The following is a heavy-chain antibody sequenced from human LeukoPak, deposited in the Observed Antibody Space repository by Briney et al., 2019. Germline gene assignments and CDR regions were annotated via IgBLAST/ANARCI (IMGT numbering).Heavy chain of an antibody. J-gene: IGHJ3*02. D-gene: IGHD6-19*01. Sequence: SETLSLTCTVSGGSISSSSYYWGWIRQPPGKGLEWIGSIYYSGSTYYNPSLKGRVTISVDTSKNQFSLKLSSVTAADTAVYYCARTTPIAVAVDDAFDIWGQGTMVTVSS. CDR3: ARTTPIAVAVDDAFDI. CDR2: IYYSGST. V-gene: IGHV4-39*01. CDR1: GGSISSSSYY.